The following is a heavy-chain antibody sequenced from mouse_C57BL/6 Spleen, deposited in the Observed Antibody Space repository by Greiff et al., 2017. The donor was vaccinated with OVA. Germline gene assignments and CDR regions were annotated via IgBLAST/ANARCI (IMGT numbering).Heavy chain of an antibody. CDR1: RYTFTNYW. CDR3: ARGDYDGSWFAY. Sequence: QVQLQQSGAELVRPGTSVKMSCKASRYTFTNYWIGWAKQRPGHGLEWIGDIYPGGGYTNYNEKFKGKATLTADKSSSTAYMQFSSLTSEDSAIYYCARGDYDGSWFAYWGQGTLVTVSA. J-gene: IGHJ3*01. CDR2: IYPGGGYT. V-gene: IGHV1-63*01. D-gene: IGHD1-2*01.